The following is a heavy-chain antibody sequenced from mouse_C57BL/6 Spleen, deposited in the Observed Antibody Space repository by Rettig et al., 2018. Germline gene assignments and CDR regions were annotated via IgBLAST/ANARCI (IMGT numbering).Heavy chain of an antibody. V-gene: IGHV9-3*01. D-gene: IGHD3-2*02. CDR3: ARGGSSGAWFAY. CDR2: INTYSGVP. Sequence: WINTYSGVPTYADDFKGRFAFSLETSASTAYLQINNLKNEDTATYFCARGGSSGAWFAYWGQGTLVTVSA. J-gene: IGHJ3*01.